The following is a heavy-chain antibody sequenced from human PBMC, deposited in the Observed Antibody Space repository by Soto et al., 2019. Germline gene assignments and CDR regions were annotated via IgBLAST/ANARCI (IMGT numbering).Heavy chain of an antibody. D-gene: IGHD3-16*02. V-gene: IGHV3-48*01. CDR2: ISSTSSTI. CDR1: GFTFSFYS. J-gene: IGHJ4*02. Sequence: GGSLRLSCAASGFTFSFYSMNWVRQAPGKGLEWVSYISSTSSTIYYADSAKGRFTISRDNAKTSLYLQMNSLRAEDTAVYYCARAPRGQWKRVIPNHNYFDYWGQGTLVTVSS. CDR3: ARAPRGQWKRVIPNHNYFDY.